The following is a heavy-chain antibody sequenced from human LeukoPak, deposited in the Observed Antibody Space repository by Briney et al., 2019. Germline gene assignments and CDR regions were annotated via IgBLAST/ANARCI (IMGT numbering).Heavy chain of an antibody. Sequence: GGSLRLSCAASGFTFSGYGMHWVRQAPGKGLEWVAVISYDGSNKYYADSVKGRFTISRDNSKNTLYLQMNSLRAEDTAVYYCAKGLQLRVVPAALLYYYYGMDVWGQGTTVTVSS. D-gene: IGHD2-2*01. CDR3: AKGLQLRVVPAALLYYYYGMDV. V-gene: IGHV3-30*18. J-gene: IGHJ6*02. CDR2: ISYDGSNK. CDR1: GFTFSGYG.